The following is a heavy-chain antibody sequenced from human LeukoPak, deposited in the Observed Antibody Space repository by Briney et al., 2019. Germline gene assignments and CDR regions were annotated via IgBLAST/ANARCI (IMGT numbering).Heavy chain of an antibody. J-gene: IGHJ4*02. CDR2: IYHSGST. V-gene: IGHV4-39*07. CDR1: GGSISSSSYY. D-gene: IGHD1-26*01. Sequence: KPSETLSLTCTVSGGSISSSSYYWGWIRQPPGKGLEWIGSIYHSGSTNYNPSLKSRVTISVDKSKNQFSLKLSSVTAADTAVYYCAREWELLQLDYWGQGTLVTVSS. CDR3: AREWELLQLDY.